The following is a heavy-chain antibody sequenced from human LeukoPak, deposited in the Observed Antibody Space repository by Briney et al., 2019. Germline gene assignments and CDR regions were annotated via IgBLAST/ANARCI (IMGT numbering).Heavy chain of an antibody. V-gene: IGHV1-2*02. CDR2: INPNSGGT. J-gene: IGHJ4*02. CDR3: AIMDSSGYVPVDY. Sequence: ASVKVSCKASGYTFTSYYIHWVRQAPGQGLEWMGWINPNSGGTNYAQKFQGRVTMTRDTSISTAYMELSRLRSDDTAVYYCAIMDSSGYVPVDYWGQGAMVTVSS. D-gene: IGHD3-22*01. CDR1: GYTFTSYY.